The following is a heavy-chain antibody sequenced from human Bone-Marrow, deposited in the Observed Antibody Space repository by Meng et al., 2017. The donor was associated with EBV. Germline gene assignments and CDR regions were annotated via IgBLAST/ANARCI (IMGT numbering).Heavy chain of an antibody. V-gene: IGHV1-69*01. J-gene: IGHJ5*02. D-gene: IGHD1-26*01. Sequence: QVQLLQSGAEVEKPGSSVEVSCKASGGTFSSYAISWVRQAPGQGLEWMGGIIPIFGTANYAQKFQGRVTITADESTSTAYMELSSLRSEDTAVYYCVRDCSGSYNNWFDPWGQGTLVTVSS. CDR2: IIPIFGTA. CDR3: VRDCSGSYNNWFDP. CDR1: GGTFSSYA.